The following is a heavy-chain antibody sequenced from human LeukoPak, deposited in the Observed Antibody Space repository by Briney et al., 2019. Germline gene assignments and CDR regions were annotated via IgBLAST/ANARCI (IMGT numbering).Heavy chain of an antibody. CDR2: ISYDGSNK. D-gene: IGHD3-3*01. J-gene: IGHJ4*02. CDR3: ARDYRSYYDFWSGYYTVLDY. CDR1: GFTFSSYA. V-gene: IGHV3-30-3*01. Sequence: PGGSLRLSCAASGFTFSSYAMHWVRQAPGKGLEWVAVISYDGSNKYYADSVKGRFTISRDNSKNTLYLQMNSLRAEDTAVYYCARDYRSYYDFWSGYYTVLDYWGQGTLVTVSS.